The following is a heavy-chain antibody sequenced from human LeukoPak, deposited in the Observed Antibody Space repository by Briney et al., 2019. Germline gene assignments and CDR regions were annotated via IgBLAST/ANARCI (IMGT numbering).Heavy chain of an antibody. D-gene: IGHD6-19*01. J-gene: IGHJ4*02. Sequence: PSETLSLTCAVYGGSFSGYYWSWIRQPPGKGLEWIGEINHSGSTNYNPSLKSRVTISVDTSKNQFSLKLSSVTAADTAMYYCARQDKSGAVADYWGQGTLVTVSS. CDR2: INHSGST. CDR3: ARQDKSGAVADY. V-gene: IGHV4-34*01. CDR1: GGSFSGYY.